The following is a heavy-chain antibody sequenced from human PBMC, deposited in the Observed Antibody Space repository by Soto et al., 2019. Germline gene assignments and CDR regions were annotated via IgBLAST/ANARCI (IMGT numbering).Heavy chain of an antibody. CDR2: ISSSSSYI. J-gene: IGHJ6*02. CDR3: ARDSGASAMVSPYYYYYGMDV. D-gene: IGHD5-18*01. V-gene: IGHV3-21*01. CDR1: GFTFSSYS. Sequence: PGGSLRLSCAASGFTFSSYSMNWVRQAPGKGLEWVSSISSSSSYIYYADSVKGRFTISRDNAKNSLYLQMNSLRAEDTAVYYCARDSGASAMVSPYYYYYGMDVWGQGTTVTVSS.